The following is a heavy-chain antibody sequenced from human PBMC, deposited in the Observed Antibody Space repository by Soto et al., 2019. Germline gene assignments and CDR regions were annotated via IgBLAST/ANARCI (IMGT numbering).Heavy chain of an antibody. CDR2: ISYDGNNK. J-gene: IGHJ4*02. V-gene: IGHV3-30*18. CDR1: GFTFSSYG. D-gene: IGHD1-26*01. CDR3: AKDIGGSYYLSYFDY. Sequence: QVQLVESGGGVVQPGRSLRLSCAASGFTFSSYGMYWVRQAPGTGLEWVAVISYDGNNKYYADFVKGRFTISRDNSKNTLYLQMNSLRAEDTAVYYCAKDIGGSYYLSYFDYWGQGTLVTVSS.